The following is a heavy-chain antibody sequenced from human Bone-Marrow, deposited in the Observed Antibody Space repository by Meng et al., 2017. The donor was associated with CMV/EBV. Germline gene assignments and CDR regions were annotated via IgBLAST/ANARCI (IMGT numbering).Heavy chain of an antibody. CDR3: ARETRWNYVDY. J-gene: IGHJ4*02. CDR1: GGSISSYY. CDR2: IYYSGST. Sequence: GSLRLSCTVSGGSISSYYWSWIRQPPGKGLEWIGYIYYSGSTNYNPSLKSRVTISVDTSKNQFSLKLSSVTAADTAVYYCARETRWNYVDYWGQGTLVNVAS. D-gene: IGHD3-3*01. V-gene: IGHV4-59*01.